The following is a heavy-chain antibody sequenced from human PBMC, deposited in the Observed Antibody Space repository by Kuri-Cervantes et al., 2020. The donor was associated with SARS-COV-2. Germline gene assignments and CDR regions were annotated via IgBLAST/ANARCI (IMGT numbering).Heavy chain of an antibody. CDR3: AKDQTDFWSGYYTPYYYYGMDV. D-gene: IGHD3-3*01. Sequence: GESLKISCAASGFTVSSNYMSWVRQAPGKGLEWVSVIYSGGSTYYADSVKGRFTISRDNSKNTLYLQMNSLRAEDTAVYYCAKDQTDFWSGYYTPYYYYGMDVWGQGTTVTVSS. CDR2: IYSGGST. V-gene: IGHV3-53*01. CDR1: GFTVSSNY. J-gene: IGHJ6*02.